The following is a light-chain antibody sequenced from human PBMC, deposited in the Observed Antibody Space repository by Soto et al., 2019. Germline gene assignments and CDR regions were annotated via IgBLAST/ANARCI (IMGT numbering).Light chain of an antibody. Sequence: EIVLTQSPGTLSLSPGERATLSCRASQSVSNSYLAWYQQKPGQAPRLLIYGASSRATGIPDRFSGSGSGTDFTLTISRLEPEDFAVYYCQLYGSSPWTFGQGTKLEIK. V-gene: IGKV3-20*01. CDR1: QSVSNSY. CDR2: GAS. J-gene: IGKJ1*01. CDR3: QLYGSSPWT.